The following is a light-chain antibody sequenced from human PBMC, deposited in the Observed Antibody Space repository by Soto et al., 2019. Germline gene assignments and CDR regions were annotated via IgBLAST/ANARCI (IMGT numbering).Light chain of an antibody. CDR1: QSLSSK. J-gene: IGKJ1*01. V-gene: IGKV3-15*01. CDR2: GAS. Sequence: IVLTQSPGTLSLSPLGRASRCYMASQSLSSKLAWYHQKPGQAPRLLIDGASTRATGIPGRFSGSGSGTEFTLTISILQSEDFVVYCYQQGNNCPRTFGQGTKVDIK. CDR3: QQGNNCPRT.